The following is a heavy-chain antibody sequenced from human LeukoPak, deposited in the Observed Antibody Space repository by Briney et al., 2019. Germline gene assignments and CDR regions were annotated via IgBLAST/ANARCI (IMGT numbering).Heavy chain of an antibody. J-gene: IGHJ4*02. V-gene: IGHV3-7*01. CDR2: IKQDGSEK. CDR3: ARVRFFNYYYFDY. D-gene: IGHD3-3*01. CDR1: GFTFSSYW. Sequence: GGSLRLSCAASGFTFSSYWMSRVRQAPGKGLEWVANIKQDGSEKYYVDSVKGRFTISRDNAKNSLYLQMNSLRAEDTAVYYCARVRFFNYYYFDYWGQGTLVTVSS.